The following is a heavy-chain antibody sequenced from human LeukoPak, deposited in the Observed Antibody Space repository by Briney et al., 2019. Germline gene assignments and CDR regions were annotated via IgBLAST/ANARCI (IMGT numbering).Heavy chain of an antibody. D-gene: IGHD3-22*01. CDR1: GGTFSSYA. CDR3: ARDFRNDYYDSSGYSG. Sequence: GASVKVSCKASGGTFSSYAISWVRQAPGQGLEWMGGITPIFGTANYAQKFQGRVTITADESTSTAYMELSSLRSEDTAVYYCARDFRNDYYDSSGYSGWGQGTLVTVSS. J-gene: IGHJ4*02. CDR2: ITPIFGTA. V-gene: IGHV1-69*13.